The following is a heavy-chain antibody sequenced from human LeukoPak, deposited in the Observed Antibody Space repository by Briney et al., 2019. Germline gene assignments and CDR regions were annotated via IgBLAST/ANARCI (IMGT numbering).Heavy chain of an antibody. J-gene: IGHJ5*02. V-gene: IGHV4-34*01. Sequence: SRTLSLTCAVYAASFSGDYCSGIREPLEKGLDWIGEINHSGSTNYNPSLKSRVTISVDTSKNQFSLKLSSVTAADTAVYYCARVRCGGSCYPYNWFDPWGQGTLVTVSS. CDR3: ARVRCGGSCYPYNWFDP. CDR1: AASFSGDY. D-gene: IGHD2-15*01. CDR2: INHSGST.